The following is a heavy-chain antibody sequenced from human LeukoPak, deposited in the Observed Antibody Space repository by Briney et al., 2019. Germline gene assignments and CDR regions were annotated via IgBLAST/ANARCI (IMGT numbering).Heavy chain of an antibody. Sequence: PGGSLRLSCAASGFTFSSYEMNWVRQAPGKGLEWVSYISSSGSTIYYADSVKGRFTISRDNAKNSLYLQMNSLRVGDTAVYYCARIWDGYNNVNFDYWGQGTLVTVSS. V-gene: IGHV3-48*03. CDR2: ISSSGSTI. D-gene: IGHD5-24*01. J-gene: IGHJ4*02. CDR1: GFTFSSYE. CDR3: ARIWDGYNNVNFDY.